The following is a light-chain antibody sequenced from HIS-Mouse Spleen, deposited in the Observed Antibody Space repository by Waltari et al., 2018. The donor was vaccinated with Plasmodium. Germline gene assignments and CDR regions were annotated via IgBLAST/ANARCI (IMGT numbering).Light chain of an antibody. V-gene: IGLV2-14*03. J-gene: IGLJ2*01. Sequence: QSALTQPASVSGSPGQSITIPCTSTSSYVGGYNYVSWYQQHPGKAPKLMIYDISNRPSGVSNRFSGSKSGNTASLTISGLQAEDEADYYCSSYTSSSTPVVFGGGTKLTVL. CDR1: SSYVGGYNY. CDR2: DIS. CDR3: SSYTSSSTPVV.